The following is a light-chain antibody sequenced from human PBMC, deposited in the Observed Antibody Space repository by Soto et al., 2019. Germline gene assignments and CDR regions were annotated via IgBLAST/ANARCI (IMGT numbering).Light chain of an antibody. J-gene: IGLJ2*01. V-gene: IGLV6-57*04. CDR1: SGSIASNY. CDR2: EDN. CDR3: QSYDSSVV. Sequence: LTQPHSVSESPGKTVTISCTRSSGSIASNYVQWYQQRPGSAPTTVIYEDNQRPAGVPDRFSGSIDSSSNSASLTISGLKTEDDADYYCQSYDSSVVFGGGTKVTVL.